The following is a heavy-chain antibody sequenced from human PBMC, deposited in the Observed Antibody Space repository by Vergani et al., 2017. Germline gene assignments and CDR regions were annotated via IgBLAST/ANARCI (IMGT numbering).Heavy chain of an antibody. CDR3: ARSSNWGSTGFDY. V-gene: IGHV2-70*04. CDR1: GFSLSTSGMR. CDR2: VDWDDDK. J-gene: IGHJ4*02. Sequence: QVTLKESGPALVKPTQTLTLTCTFSGFSLSTSGMRVSWIRQPPGKALEWLARVDWDDDKFYSTSLKTRLTISKDTSKNQVVLTMTNMDPVDTATYYCARSSNWGSTGFDYWGQGTLVTVSS. D-gene: IGHD7-27*01.